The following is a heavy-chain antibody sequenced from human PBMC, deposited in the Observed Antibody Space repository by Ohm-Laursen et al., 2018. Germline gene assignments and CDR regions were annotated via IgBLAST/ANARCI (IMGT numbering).Heavy chain of an antibody. J-gene: IGHJ6*02. V-gene: IGHV4-59*01. CDR1: GGSISSYY. D-gene: IGHD3/OR15-3a*01. Sequence: SDTLSLTCTVSGGSISSYYWSWIRQPPGKGLEWIGYIYYSGSTNYNPSLKSRVTISVDTSKNQFSLKLSSVTAADTAVYYCARDLVPTGLGYYYYSMDVWGQGTTVTVSS. CDR2: IYYSGST. CDR3: ARDLVPTGLGYYYYSMDV.